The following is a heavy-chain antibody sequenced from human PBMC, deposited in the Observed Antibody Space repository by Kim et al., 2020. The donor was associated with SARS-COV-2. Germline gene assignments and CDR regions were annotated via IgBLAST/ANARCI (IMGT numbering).Heavy chain of an antibody. CDR1: GFTFSSYA. Sequence: GGSLRLSCAASGFTFSSYAMSWVRQAPGKGLEWVSAISGSGGSTYYADSVKGRFTISRDNSKNTLYLQMNSLRAEDTAVYYCAKAYDTYYYDSSGYSSFDYWGQGTLVTVSS. CDR2: ISGSGGST. CDR3: AKAYDTYYYDSSGYSSFDY. V-gene: IGHV3-23*01. J-gene: IGHJ4*02. D-gene: IGHD3-22*01.